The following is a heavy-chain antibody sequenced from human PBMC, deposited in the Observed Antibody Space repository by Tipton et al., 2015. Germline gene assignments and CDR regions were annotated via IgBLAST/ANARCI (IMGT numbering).Heavy chain of an antibody. J-gene: IGHJ4*02. CDR3: VRVPYGGNSGDFDY. CDR1: GHDFTDYY. D-gene: IGHD4-23*01. CDR2: INPKSGDT. Sequence: QLVQSGAEVKQSGASVKVCCKASGHDFTDYYLHWVRQAPGQGLERRGWINPKSGDTSYAQRIQCRVTMTRNTSIRTAYMELSGLTSDDTAVFYCVRVPYGGNSGDFDYWGQGTLVTGSS. V-gene: IGHV1-2*02.